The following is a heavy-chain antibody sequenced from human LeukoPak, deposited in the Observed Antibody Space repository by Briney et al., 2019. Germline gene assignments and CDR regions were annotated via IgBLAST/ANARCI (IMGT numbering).Heavy chain of an antibody. J-gene: IGHJ4*02. CDR1: GFKFSDHY. CDR3: TTDPDSPIAARGGVFDY. CDR2: SRNKASSYTT. V-gene: IGHV3-72*01. D-gene: IGHD6-6*01. Sequence: QPGGSQRLSCAASGFKFSDHYIDWVRQAPGKGLEWVGRSRNKASSYTTEYAASVEGRFTISRDVSESSLYLQMNSLKTEDTAVCYCTTDPDSPIAARGGVFDYWGQGTLVTVSS.